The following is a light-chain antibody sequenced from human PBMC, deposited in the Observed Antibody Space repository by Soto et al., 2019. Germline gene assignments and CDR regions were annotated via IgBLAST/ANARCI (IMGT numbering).Light chain of an antibody. CDR3: QQYNNWPRT. CDR1: QSVSSIY. Sequence: IVLTQSPGTLSLSPGERATLSCRASQSVSSIYLAWYQQKPGQAPRLLIYGASSRATGIPDRFSGSGSGTDFTLTISSLQFEDFAVYYCQQYNNWPRTFGQGTKVDIK. V-gene: IGKV3-20*01. CDR2: GAS. J-gene: IGKJ1*01.